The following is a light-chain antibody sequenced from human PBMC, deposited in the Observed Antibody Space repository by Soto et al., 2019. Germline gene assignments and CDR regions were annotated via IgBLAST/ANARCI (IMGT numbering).Light chain of an antibody. CDR2: LNSDGSH. CDR1: SGHSNYA. CDR3: QTWVTGIHI. V-gene: IGLV4-69*01. Sequence: QLVLTQSPSASASLGASVKLTCTLSSGHSNYAIAWHQQQPEKGPRFLMKLNSDGSHSKGDGIPDRFSGSSSGAERYLTISTFQSEDEADYFCQTWVTGIHIFGGGTKLTVL. J-gene: IGLJ2*01.